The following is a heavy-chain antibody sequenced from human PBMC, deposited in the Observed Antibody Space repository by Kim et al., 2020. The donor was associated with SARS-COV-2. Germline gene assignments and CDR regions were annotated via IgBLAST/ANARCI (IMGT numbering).Heavy chain of an antibody. CDR3: ARLHVWAGGFDY. J-gene: IGHJ4*02. V-gene: IGHV5-51*01. D-gene: IGHD2-8*01. Sequence: RYSPSFQGQVTISADKSISTAYLQWSSLKASDTAMYYCARLHVWAGGFDYWGQGTLVTVSS.